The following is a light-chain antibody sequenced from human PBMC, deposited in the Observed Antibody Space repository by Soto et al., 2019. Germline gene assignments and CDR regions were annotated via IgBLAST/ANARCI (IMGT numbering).Light chain of an antibody. Sequence: EIVMTQSPATLSVSPGERATLSCRASQSVSRNLAWYQQKPGQAPRLLIYAASTRATGIPARFSGSGSGTEFTLTISSLQSEDFAVYYCQHRSNWPLTFGGGTKVEIK. CDR1: QSVSRN. V-gene: IGKV3-15*01. J-gene: IGKJ4*01. CDR3: QHRSNWPLT. CDR2: AAS.